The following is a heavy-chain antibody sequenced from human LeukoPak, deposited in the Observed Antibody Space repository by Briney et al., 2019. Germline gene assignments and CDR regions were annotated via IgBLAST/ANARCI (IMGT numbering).Heavy chain of an antibody. CDR3: ARRVRSADYRLDY. CDR2: ISPSGNT. CDR1: GGSFSGYY. J-gene: IGHJ4*02. Sequence: PSETLSLTCAVYGGSFSGYYWNWIRQPPGKSLEWVGEISPSGNTQYNPSLKSRVTMSLDASKSQFYLKLNSVTAADTAVYYCARRVRSADYRLDYWGQGTLVTVSS. D-gene: IGHD4-11*01. V-gene: IGHV4-34*01.